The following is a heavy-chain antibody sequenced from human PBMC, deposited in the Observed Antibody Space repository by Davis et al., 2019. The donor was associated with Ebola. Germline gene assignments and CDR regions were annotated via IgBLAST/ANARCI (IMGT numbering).Heavy chain of an antibody. CDR2: ISSGGTTI. D-gene: IGHD6-25*01. J-gene: IGHJ6*02. V-gene: IGHV3-11*01. CDR1: GFTFSSYA. Sequence: GGSLRLSCAASGFTFSSYAMTWIRQAPGKGLEWVSYISSGGTTIYYADSVKGRFIISRDNAKNSLYLQMNSLRAEDTAVYYCARDRLSYYYGMGVWGQGTTVTVAS. CDR3: ARDRLSYYYGMGV.